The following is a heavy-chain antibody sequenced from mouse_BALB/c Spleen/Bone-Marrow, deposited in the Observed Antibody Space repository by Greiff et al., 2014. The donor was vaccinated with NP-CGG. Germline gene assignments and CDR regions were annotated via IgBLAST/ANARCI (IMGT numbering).Heavy chain of an antibody. D-gene: IGHD2-1*01. V-gene: IGHV4-1*02. J-gene: IGHJ4*01. Sequence: VQLQQSGGGLVQPGGSLKLSCAASGFDFSRYWMSWVRQAPGKGLEWIGEINPDSSTINYTPSLKDKFIISRDNAKNTLYLQMSKVRSEDTALYYCASLYYGNYYYAMDYWGQGTSVTVSS. CDR2: INPDSSTI. CDR1: GFDFSRYW. CDR3: ASLYYGNYYYAMDY.